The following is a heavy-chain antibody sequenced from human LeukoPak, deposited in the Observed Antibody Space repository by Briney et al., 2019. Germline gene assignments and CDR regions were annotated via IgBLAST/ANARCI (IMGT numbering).Heavy chain of an antibody. CDR3: ARDIAAAGPYYFDY. D-gene: IGHD6-13*01. CDR1: GGSFSGYY. CDR2: INHSGST. Sequence: SETLSLTCAVYGGSFSGYYWSWIRQPPGKGLEWSGEINHSGSTNYNTSLKSRVTISVDTYKNQFSLKLSSVTAADTAVYYCARDIAAAGPYYFDYWGQGTLVTASS. V-gene: IGHV4-34*01. J-gene: IGHJ4*02.